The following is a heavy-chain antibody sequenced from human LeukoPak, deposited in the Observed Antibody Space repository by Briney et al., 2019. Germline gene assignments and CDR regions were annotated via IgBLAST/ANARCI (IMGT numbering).Heavy chain of an antibody. CDR2: ISAYNGNT. CDR1: GYTFTSYG. V-gene: IGHV1-18*01. Sequence: ASVKVSCKASGYTFTSYGISWVRQAPGQGLEWMGWISAYNGNTNYAQKLQGRVTMTTDTSTSTAYMELRSLRSDDTAVYYCARDRPPRGAARPDSLDYWGQGTLVTVSS. CDR3: ARDRPPRGAARPDSLDY. D-gene: IGHD6-6*01. J-gene: IGHJ4*02.